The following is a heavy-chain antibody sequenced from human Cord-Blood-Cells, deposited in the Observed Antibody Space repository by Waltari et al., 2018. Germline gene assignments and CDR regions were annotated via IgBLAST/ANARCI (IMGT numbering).Heavy chain of an antibody. CDR1: GGSISSYY. J-gene: IGHJ6*03. D-gene: IGHD2-15*01. CDR2: IYTRGST. V-gene: IGHV4-4*07. Sequence: QVQLQESGPGLVKPSETLSLTCTVSGGSISSYYWSWIRQPAGKGLEWIGRIYTRGSTNYNPSLKGRVTMSVDTSKNQFSLKLSSVTAADTAVYYCARDGSMVVAATPNYYYYYYMDVWGKGTTVTVSS. CDR3: ARDGSMVVAATPNYYYYYYMDV.